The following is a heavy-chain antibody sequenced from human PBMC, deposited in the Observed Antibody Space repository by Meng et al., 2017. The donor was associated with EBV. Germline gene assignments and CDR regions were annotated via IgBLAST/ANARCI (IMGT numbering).Heavy chain of an antibody. CDR2: INWSGGTT. CDR3: ARALRRYHDAFDL. V-gene: IGHV3-20*04. D-gene: IGHD4-23*01. CDR1: GFTFDDSD. J-gene: IGHJ3*01. Sequence: VRLVESVGGVVRPGGSLKLSCAASGFTFDDSDMSWVRQVPGKGLEWVSGINWSGGTTYYADSVKGRFTISRDNAKNSLFLQMNSLGVDDTALYYCARALRRYHDAFDLWGRGTVVTVSS.